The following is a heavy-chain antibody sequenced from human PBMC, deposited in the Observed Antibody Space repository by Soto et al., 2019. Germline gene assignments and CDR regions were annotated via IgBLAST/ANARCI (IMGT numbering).Heavy chain of an antibody. CDR2: INAGNGNT. V-gene: IGHV1-3*01. CDR1: GYTFTDFG. J-gene: IGHJ4*02. D-gene: IGHD2-15*01. CDR3: ARGGNVVVVAADY. Sequence: GASVKVSCKASGYTFTDFGVSWVRQAPGQGLEWLGWINAGNGNTKYSQKFQGRVTITRDTSASTAYMELSSLRSEDTAVYYCARGGNVVVVAADYWGQGTLVTVSS.